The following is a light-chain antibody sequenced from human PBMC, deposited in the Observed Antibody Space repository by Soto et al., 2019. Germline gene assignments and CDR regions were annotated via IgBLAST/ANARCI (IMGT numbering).Light chain of an antibody. CDR2: GAS. V-gene: IGKV3-15*01. J-gene: IGKJ5*01. CDR3: QQYSKWPIT. CDR1: QSVSSN. Sequence: EIMMTQSPATLSVSPGERATLSCRASQSVSSNLAWYQQRPAQAPRLLIYGASTRATGIPARFSGSGSGTEFSLTISSLQSEDFAVYYCQQYSKWPITFGQGTRLEIK.